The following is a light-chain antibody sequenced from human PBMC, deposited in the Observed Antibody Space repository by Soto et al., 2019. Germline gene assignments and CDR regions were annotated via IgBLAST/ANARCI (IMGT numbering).Light chain of an antibody. CDR2: TVS. V-gene: IGKV2-40*01. J-gene: IGKJ4*01. CDR1: QSLLDSHDGNTY. Sequence: DIVMTQTPLSLPVTPGEPASISCGSSQSLLDSHDGNTYLDWYLQKPGQSPQLLIYTVSYRASGIPDRFSGSGSGTDFTLKISRVEAEDFGVYYCMQRIEFPLTFGGGTKVEIK. CDR3: MQRIEFPLT.